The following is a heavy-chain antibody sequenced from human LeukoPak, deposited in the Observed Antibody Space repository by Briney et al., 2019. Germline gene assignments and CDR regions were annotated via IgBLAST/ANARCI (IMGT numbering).Heavy chain of an antibody. CDR3: ARHGSGYYYPRNYYYGMDV. CDR2: IYPGDSDT. Sequence: GESLKISCKGSGYSFTSYWIGWVRQMPGKGLEWMGIIYPGDSDTGYSPSFQGQVTISADKSISTAYLQWSSLKASDTAMYYCARHGSGYYYPRNYYYGMDVWGQGTTVTVSS. CDR1: GYSFTSYW. V-gene: IGHV5-51*01. J-gene: IGHJ6*02. D-gene: IGHD3-22*01.